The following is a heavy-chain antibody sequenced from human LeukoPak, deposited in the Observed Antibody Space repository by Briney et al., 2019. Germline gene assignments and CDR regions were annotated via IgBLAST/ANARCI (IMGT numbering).Heavy chain of an antibody. Sequence: GGSLRLSCAASGFTFSSYAMSWVRQAPGRGLEWVSSISGSGGSTHYADPVKGRFTISRDNSKNTLFLQMNSLRAEDTAVYYCAKRWEPYSGYVSPFDDWGQGTLDTVSS. CDR2: ISGSGGST. CDR1: GFTFSSYA. D-gene: IGHD5-12*01. V-gene: IGHV3-23*01. J-gene: IGHJ4*02. CDR3: AKRWEPYSGYVSPFDD.